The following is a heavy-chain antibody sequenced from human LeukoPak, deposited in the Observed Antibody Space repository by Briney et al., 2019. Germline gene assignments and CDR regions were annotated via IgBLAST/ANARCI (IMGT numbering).Heavy chain of an antibody. Sequence: RASVNVSYKASGGTFKSFGISWVRQAPGQGLEGVGGILALFGTTKYAEKFQGRVTITTDEFTSTAYMELSSLRSEDTAFYYCARRMRTYDYHWYFDLWGRGTLVTVSS. CDR2: ILALFGTT. V-gene: IGHV1-69*05. D-gene: IGHD4/OR15-4a*01. J-gene: IGHJ2*01. CDR3: ARRMRTYDYHWYFDL. CDR1: GGTFKSFG.